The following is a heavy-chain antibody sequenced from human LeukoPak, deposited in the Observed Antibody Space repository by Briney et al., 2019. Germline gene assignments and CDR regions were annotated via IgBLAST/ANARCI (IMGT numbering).Heavy chain of an antibody. CDR2: IRSKANSYAT. CDR3: TRHTEASLATTVTPFDY. V-gene: IGHV3-73*01. D-gene: IGHD4-17*01. J-gene: IGHJ4*02. CDR1: GFTFSGSA. Sequence: GGSLRLSCAASGFTFSGSAMHWVRQASGKGLEWVGRIRSKANSYATAYAASVKGRFTISRDDSKNTAYLQMNSLKTEDTAVYYCTRHTEASLATTVTPFDYWVQGTLVTVSS.